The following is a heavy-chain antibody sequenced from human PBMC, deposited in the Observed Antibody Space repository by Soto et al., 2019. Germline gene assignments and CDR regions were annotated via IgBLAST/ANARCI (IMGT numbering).Heavy chain of an antibody. Sequence: EVQLVESGGGLVQPGGSLRLSCSASGFTFRKYWMHWVRQVPGKGLVWVSRIDTDGSTTNYADSVKGRFTISRDNAKNTLYLQMNSLRAEDTAVYYCARVLNPFYGLDAWGQGTTVTVSS. CDR1: GFTFRKYW. CDR3: ARVLNPFYGLDA. CDR2: IDTDGSTT. V-gene: IGHV3-74*01. J-gene: IGHJ6*02. D-gene: IGHD3-16*01.